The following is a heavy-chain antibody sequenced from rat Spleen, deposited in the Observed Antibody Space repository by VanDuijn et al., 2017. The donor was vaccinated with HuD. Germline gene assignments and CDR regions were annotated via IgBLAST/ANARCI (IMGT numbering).Heavy chain of an antibody. CDR2: ISHEGSST. V-gene: IGHV5-22*01. Sequence: EVHLVESGGGLVQPGRSLKLSCAASGFTFSDYYMAWVRQAPKKGLEWVASISHEGSSTYYGDSVKGRFTMSRENAKSTLYLQMNSLRSEDTATYYCARPPVYYGYDSDYFDYWGQGVMVTVSS. J-gene: IGHJ2*01. D-gene: IGHD1-7*01. CDR3: ARPPVYYGYDSDYFDY. CDR1: GFTFSDYY.